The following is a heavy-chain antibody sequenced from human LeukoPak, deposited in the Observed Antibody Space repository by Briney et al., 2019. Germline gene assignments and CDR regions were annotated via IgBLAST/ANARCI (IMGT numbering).Heavy chain of an antibody. J-gene: IGHJ5*02. Sequence: SGGSLRLSCAASGFTFSSYGMSWVRQAPGKGREWVSAIGGSGGRTYYADSVKGRFTISRDNSKNTVYLQMNSLRVEDTAIYYCAKAPAGPEYSSTWKFGYNWFDPWGQGTLVTVSS. CDR3: AKAPAGPEYSSTWKFGYNWFDP. D-gene: IGHD6-13*01. CDR1: GFTFSSYG. CDR2: IGGSGGRT. V-gene: IGHV3-23*01.